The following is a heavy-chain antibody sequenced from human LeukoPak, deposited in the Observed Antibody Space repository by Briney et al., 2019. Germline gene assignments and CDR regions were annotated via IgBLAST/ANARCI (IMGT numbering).Heavy chain of an antibody. V-gene: IGHV4-34*01. Sequence: PSETLSLTCTVSGGSISSYYWSWIRQPPGKGLEWIGEINHSGSTNYNPSLKSRVTISVDTSKNQFSLKLSSVTAADTAVYYCARAGGYCSGGSCYRGSLDYWGQGTLVTVSS. CDR1: GGSISSYY. D-gene: IGHD2-15*01. CDR2: INHSGST. J-gene: IGHJ4*02. CDR3: ARAGGYCSGGSCYRGSLDY.